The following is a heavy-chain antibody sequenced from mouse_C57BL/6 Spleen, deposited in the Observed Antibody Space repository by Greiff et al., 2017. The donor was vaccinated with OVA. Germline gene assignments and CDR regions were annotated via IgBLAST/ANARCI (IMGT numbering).Heavy chain of an antibody. Sequence: VQLQQPGTELVKPGASVKLSCKASGYTFTSYWMHWVKQRPGQGLEWIGNINPSNGGINYNEKFKSKATLTVDKSSSTAYMQLSSLTSEDSAVYYCARGLRRDWYFDVWGTGTTVTVSS. CDR2: INPSNGGI. V-gene: IGHV1-53*01. CDR1: GYTFTSYW. J-gene: IGHJ1*03. CDR3: ARGLRRDWYFDV. D-gene: IGHD2-4*01.